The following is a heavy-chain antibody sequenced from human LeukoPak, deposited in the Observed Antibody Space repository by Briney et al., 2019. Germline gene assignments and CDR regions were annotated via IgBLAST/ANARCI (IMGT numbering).Heavy chain of an antibody. CDR2: IYSGGGT. V-gene: IGHV3-66*01. D-gene: IGHD6-19*01. J-gene: IGHJ4*02. CDR3: ARDSSGWGVLVY. CDR1: GFTVSSNY. Sequence: GGSLRLSCAASGFTVSSNYMSWVRQAPGKGLEWVSVIYSGGGTYYADSVKGRFTISRDNSKNTLYLQMNSLRAEDTAVYYCARDSSGWGVLVYWGQGTLVTVSS.